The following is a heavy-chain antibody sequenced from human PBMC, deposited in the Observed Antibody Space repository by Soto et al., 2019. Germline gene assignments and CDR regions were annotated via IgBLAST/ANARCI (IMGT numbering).Heavy chain of an antibody. J-gene: IGHJ5*02. V-gene: IGHV1-69*02. CDR2: IIPILGIA. CDR1: GGTFSSYT. CDR3: AGFPSYSSGYNWFDP. D-gene: IGHD3-22*01. Sequence: ASVKVSCKASGGTFSSYTISWVRQAPGQGLEWMGRIIPILGIANYAQKFQGRVTITADKSTSTAYMELSSLRSEDTAVYYCAGFPSYSSGYNWFDPWGQGTLVTVSS.